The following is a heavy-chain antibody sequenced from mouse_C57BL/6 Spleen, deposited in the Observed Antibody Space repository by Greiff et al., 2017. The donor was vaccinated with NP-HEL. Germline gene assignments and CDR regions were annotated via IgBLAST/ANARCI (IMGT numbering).Heavy chain of an antibody. Sequence: VQLQQSGAELARPGASVKMSCKASGYTFTSYTMHWVKQRPGQGLEWIGYINPSSGYTKYNQKFKDKATLTADKSSSTAYMQLSSLTSEDSAVYYCARSWDYVLDYWGQGTTLTVSS. V-gene: IGHV1-4*01. D-gene: IGHD2-4*01. J-gene: IGHJ2*01. CDR3: ARSWDYVLDY. CDR1: GYTFTSYT. CDR2: INPSSGYT.